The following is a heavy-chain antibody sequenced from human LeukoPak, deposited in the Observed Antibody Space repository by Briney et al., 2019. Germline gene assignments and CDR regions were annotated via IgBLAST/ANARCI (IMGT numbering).Heavy chain of an antibody. J-gene: IGHJ1*01. D-gene: IGHD4-17*01. V-gene: IGHV3-20*04. CDR1: GFTFDDYG. Sequence: GGSLRLSCAASGFTFDDYGMSWVRQAPGKGLEWVSGINWNGGSTGYADSVKGRFTISRDNAKNSLYLQMNSLRAEDTAVYYCASDPPGYGDYDEVGYFQHWGQGTLVTVSS. CDR3: ASDPPGYGDYDEVGYFQH. CDR2: INWNGGST.